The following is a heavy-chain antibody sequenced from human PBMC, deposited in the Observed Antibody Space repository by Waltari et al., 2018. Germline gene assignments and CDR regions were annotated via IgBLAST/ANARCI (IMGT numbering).Heavy chain of an antibody. J-gene: IGHJ4*02. D-gene: IGHD6-19*01. CDR3: AVSSIAVASFDY. CDR1: GFTFSRYG. Sequence: QVQLVESGGGVVQPGRSLRPACAASGFTFSRYGMHWVRQAPGKGLEWVAVIWYDGSNKYYADSVKGRFTISRDNSKNTLYLQMNSLRAEDTAVYYCAVSSIAVASFDYWGQGTLVTVSS. CDR2: IWYDGSNK. V-gene: IGHV3-33*01.